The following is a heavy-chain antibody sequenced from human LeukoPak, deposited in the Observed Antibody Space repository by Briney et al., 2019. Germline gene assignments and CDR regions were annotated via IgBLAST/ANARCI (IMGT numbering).Heavy chain of an antibody. CDR2: INHSGST. CDR3: ARGRENALYCSSTSCYVPRFDP. V-gene: IGHV4-34*01. CDR1: GGSFSGYY. J-gene: IGHJ5*02. D-gene: IGHD2-2*01. Sequence: PSETLSLTCAVYGGSFSGYYWSWIRQPPGKGLEWIGEINHSGSTNYNPSLKSRVTISVDTSKNQFSLKLSSVTAADTAVYYCARGRENALYCSSTSCYVPRFDPWGQETLVTVSS.